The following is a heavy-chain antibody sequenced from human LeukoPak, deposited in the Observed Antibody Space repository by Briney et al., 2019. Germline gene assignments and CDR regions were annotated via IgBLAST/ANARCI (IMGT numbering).Heavy chain of an antibody. Sequence: SQTLSLTCTVSGGSISSGGYYWSWIRQHPGKGLEWIGYIYYSGSTYCNPSLKSRVTISVDTSKDQFSLKLSSVTAADTAVYYCARVRNTYYYDSSGYYYLDYWGQGTLVTVSS. V-gene: IGHV4-31*03. D-gene: IGHD3-22*01. J-gene: IGHJ4*02. CDR3: ARVRNTYYYDSSGYYYLDY. CDR1: GGSISSGGYY. CDR2: IYYSGST.